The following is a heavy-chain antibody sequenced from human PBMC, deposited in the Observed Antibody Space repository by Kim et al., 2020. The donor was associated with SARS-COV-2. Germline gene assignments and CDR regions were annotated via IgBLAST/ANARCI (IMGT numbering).Heavy chain of an antibody. J-gene: IGHJ4*02. V-gene: IGHV3-23*01. CDR1: GFSFSNYA. CDR2: ISGDSGKS. Sequence: GGSLRLSYTVSGFSFSNYAMSWVRQAPGKGLEWVATISGDSGKSYYANSAKGRFTISRDNSRSTLYLQMDSLGAEDTAVYYCAKITGLFSPASVFWGQGTLVTVSS. CDR3: AKITGLFSPASVF. D-gene: IGHD3-9*01.